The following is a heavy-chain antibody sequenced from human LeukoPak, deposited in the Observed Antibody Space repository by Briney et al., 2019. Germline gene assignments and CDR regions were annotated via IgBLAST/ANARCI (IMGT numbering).Heavy chain of an antibody. D-gene: IGHD3-22*01. CDR2: ISGSGGST. Sequence: GGSLRLSCAASGFTFSSYAMSWVRQAPGKGLEWVSAISGSGGSTYYADSVKGRFTISRDNSKNTLYLQMNSLRAEVTAVYYCAKDRWDYYDSSGYSDDAFDIWGQGTMVTVSS. CDR1: GFTFSSYA. V-gene: IGHV3-23*01. J-gene: IGHJ3*02. CDR3: AKDRWDYYDSSGYSDDAFDI.